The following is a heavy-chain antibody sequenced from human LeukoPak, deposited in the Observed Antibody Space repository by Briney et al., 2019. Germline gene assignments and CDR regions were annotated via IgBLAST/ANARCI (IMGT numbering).Heavy chain of an antibody. V-gene: IGHV4-59*01. J-gene: IGHJ3*02. Sequence: SETLSLTCTVSGGSISSYYWSWIRQPPGKGLEWIGYIYYSGSTNYNPSLKSRVTISVDTSKNQFSLKLSSVTAADTAVYYCAREQRKYQPLLFAFDIWGQGTMVTVSS. CDR1: GGSISSYY. D-gene: IGHD2-2*01. CDR3: AREQRKYQPLLFAFDI. CDR2: IYYSGST.